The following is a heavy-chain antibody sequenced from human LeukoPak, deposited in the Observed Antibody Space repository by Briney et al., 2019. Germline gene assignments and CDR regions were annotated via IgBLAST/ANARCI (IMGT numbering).Heavy chain of an antibody. Sequence: ASVKVSCKASGYSFTGYYMHWVRQAPGQGLEWMGWVNPNSGNTKYAQKFQDRVTMTRDTSISTAYMEVSRLRYDDTAVYYCARPLRVTMIRGAAFRASSDFDPWGQGTLVTVSS. J-gene: IGHJ5*02. CDR2: VNPNSGNT. V-gene: IGHV1-2*02. CDR3: ARPLRVTMIRGAAFRASSDFDP. D-gene: IGHD3-10*01. CDR1: GYSFTGYY.